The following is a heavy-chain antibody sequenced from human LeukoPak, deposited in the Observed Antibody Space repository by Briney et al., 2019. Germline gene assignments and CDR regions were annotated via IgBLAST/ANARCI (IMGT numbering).Heavy chain of an antibody. CDR2: VHYSGST. Sequence: SETLSLTCSVSGGSISGFYWTWLRQSPEKGLEWIGHVHYSGSTGYNPSLKSRFTISVDTSKNQFSLKLSSVTAADTAVYYCARECCSGVSRYYFDYWGQGTLVTVSS. J-gene: IGHJ4*02. CDR1: GGSISGFY. V-gene: IGHV4-59*12. CDR3: ARECCSGVSRYYFDY. D-gene: IGHD2-15*01.